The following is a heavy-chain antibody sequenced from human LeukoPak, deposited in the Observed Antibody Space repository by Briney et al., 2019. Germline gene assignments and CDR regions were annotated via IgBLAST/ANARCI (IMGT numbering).Heavy chain of an antibody. V-gene: IGHV4-34*01. J-gene: IGHJ4*02. CDR2: INHGGGT. Sequence: GSLRLSCAASGFTFSDYYMSWIRQAPGKGLEWIGEINHGGGTNYNPSLEGRATISVDTSKKQFSLNLTSVTAADTAVYYCARGEDGTGDYRPTYFDSWGQGTLVTVSS. CDR3: ARGEDGTGDYRPTYFDS. D-gene: IGHD4-17*01. CDR1: GFTFSDYY.